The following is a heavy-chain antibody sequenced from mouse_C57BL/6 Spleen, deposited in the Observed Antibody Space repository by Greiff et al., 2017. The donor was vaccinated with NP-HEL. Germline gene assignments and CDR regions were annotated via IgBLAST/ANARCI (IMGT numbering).Heavy chain of an antibody. D-gene: IGHD3-2*02. CDR2: ISYDGSN. CDR1: GYSITSGYY. CDR3: ARGAAQAPFAY. V-gene: IGHV3-6*01. J-gene: IGHJ3*01. Sequence: DVQLQESGPGLVKPSQSLSLTCSVTGYSITSGYYWNWIRQFPGNKLEWMGYISYDGSNNYNPSLKNRISITRDTSKNQFFLKLNSVTTEDTATYYCARGAAQAPFAYWGQGTLVTVSA.